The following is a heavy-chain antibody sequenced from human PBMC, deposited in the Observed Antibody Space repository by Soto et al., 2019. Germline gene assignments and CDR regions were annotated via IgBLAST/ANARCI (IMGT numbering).Heavy chain of an antibody. Sequence: QVQLVASGGGVVQPGRSLRLSCAASGFTFSSYGMHWVRQAPGKGLEWVANISYDGSNKYYADSVKGRFTISRDNSKNTLYLQLNSLRAEDTAGYYCASGAYSGSYLDYWGQGTLVNVSS. CDR3: ASGAYSGSYLDY. CDR1: GFTFSSYG. V-gene: IGHV3-30*03. D-gene: IGHD1-26*01. J-gene: IGHJ4*02. CDR2: ISYDGSNK.